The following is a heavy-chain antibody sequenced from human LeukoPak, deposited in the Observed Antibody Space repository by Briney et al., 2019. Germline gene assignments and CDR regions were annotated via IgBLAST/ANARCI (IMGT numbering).Heavy chain of an antibody. Sequence: PGGSLRLSCAASGFTFSSYAMSWVRQAPGKGLEWVSAISGSGGSTYYADSVKGRFTISRDNSKNTLYLQMNSLRAEDTAVYYCAKIPPMYSSSPSYFDYWGQGTLVTVSS. J-gene: IGHJ4*02. D-gene: IGHD6-6*01. CDR2: ISGSGGST. CDR3: AKIPPMYSSSPSYFDY. V-gene: IGHV3-23*01. CDR1: GFTFSSYA.